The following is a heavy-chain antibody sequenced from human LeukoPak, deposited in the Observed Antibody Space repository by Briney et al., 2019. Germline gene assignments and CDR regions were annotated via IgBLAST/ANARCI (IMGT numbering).Heavy chain of an antibody. D-gene: IGHD3-10*01. Sequence: ETLSLTCTVSGGSISSSSYYWGWIRQPPGKGLEWVSSISSSSSYIYCADSVKGRFTISRDNAKNSLYLQMNSLRAEDTAVYYCARGGSKLWFGELWGDYYFDYWGQGTLVTVSS. CDR3: ARGGSKLWFGELWGDYYFDY. CDR2: ISSSSSYI. CDR1: GGSISSSS. V-gene: IGHV3-21*01. J-gene: IGHJ4*02.